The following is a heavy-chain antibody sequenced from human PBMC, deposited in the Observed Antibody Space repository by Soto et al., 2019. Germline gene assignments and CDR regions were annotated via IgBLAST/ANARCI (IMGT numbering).Heavy chain of an antibody. V-gene: IGHV3-21*01. CDR1: GFTFSSYS. Sequence: GGSLRLSCAASGFTFSSYSMNWVRQAPGKGLEWVSSISSSSSYIYYADSVKGRFTNSRDNAKNSLYLQMNSLRAEDTAVYYCARESWEYCSGGSCQAGDHDYYYYYMDVWGKGTTVTVSS. CDR2: ISSSSSYI. D-gene: IGHD2-15*01. J-gene: IGHJ6*03. CDR3: ARESWEYCSGGSCQAGDHDYYYYYMDV.